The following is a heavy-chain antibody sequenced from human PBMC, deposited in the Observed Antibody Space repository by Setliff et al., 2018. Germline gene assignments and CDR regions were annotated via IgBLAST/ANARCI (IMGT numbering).Heavy chain of an antibody. CDR3: ATYKRSSSFEY. CDR1: GFTFSSYW. CDR2: INQDGSGK. D-gene: IGHD6-6*01. J-gene: IGHJ4*02. Sequence: PGGSLRLSCAASGFTFSSYWMSWVRQAPGKGLEWVANINQDGSGKYYVDSVKGRFTISRDNAKDSLYLQMNSPSAEDTAVYYCATYKRSSSFEYWGQGSLVTVSS. V-gene: IGHV3-7*03.